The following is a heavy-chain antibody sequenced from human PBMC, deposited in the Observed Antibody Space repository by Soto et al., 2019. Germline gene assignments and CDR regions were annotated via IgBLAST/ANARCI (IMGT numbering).Heavy chain of an antibody. CDR3: ARDWDIVILSVPIPNYNYGMVV. D-gene: IGHD2-15*01. V-gene: IGHV3-21*01. J-gene: IGHJ6*02. Sequence: PGGSLRLSCVASGFTFSNYNMNWVRQAPGKGLEWVSHISGSSIYIHYADSVRGRFTISRDNAKNSVYLQVNNLRDEDTAVYYCARDWDIVILSVPIPNYNYGMVVWGQGTTVTVSS. CDR2: ISGSSIYI. CDR1: GFTFSNYN.